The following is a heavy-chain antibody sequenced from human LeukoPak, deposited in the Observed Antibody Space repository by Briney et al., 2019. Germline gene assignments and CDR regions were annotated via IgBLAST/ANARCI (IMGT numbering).Heavy chain of an antibody. D-gene: IGHD6-19*01. V-gene: IGHV3-30-3*01. CDR3: ARENIAVFDY. J-gene: IGHJ4*02. Sequence: GGSLRLSCAASGFTFNNYAMHWVRQAPGKGLEWVAVISYDGSNKYYADSVKGRFTISRDNSKNTLYLQMNSLRAEDTAVYYCARENIAVFDYWGQGTLVTVSS. CDR2: ISYDGSNK. CDR1: GFTFNNYA.